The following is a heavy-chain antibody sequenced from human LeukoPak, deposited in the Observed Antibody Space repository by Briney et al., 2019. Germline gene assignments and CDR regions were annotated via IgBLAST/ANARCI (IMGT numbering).Heavy chain of an antibody. D-gene: IGHD3-10*01. Sequence: GGSLRLSCAASGFTFSSYAMHWVRQAPGKGLEWVAVISYDGSNKYYADSVKGRFTISRDNSKNTLYLQMNSLRAEDTAAYYCARVTTMVRGVMDVWGQGTTVTVSS. CDR3: ARVTTMVRGVMDV. J-gene: IGHJ6*02. V-gene: IGHV3-30-3*01. CDR1: GFTFSSYA. CDR2: ISYDGSNK.